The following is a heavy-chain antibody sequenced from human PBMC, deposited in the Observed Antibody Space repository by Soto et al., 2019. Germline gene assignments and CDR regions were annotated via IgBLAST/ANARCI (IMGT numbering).Heavy chain of an antibody. CDR3: ARGIMEGDYVMETTHRAFDI. Sequence: SETLSLTCAVYGGSFSGYYWSWIRQPPGKGLEWIGEINHSGSTNYNPSLKSRVTISVDTSKNQFSLKLSSVTAADTAVYYCARGIMEGDYVMETTHRAFDIWGQGTMVTVSS. CDR1: GGSFSGYY. V-gene: IGHV4-34*01. CDR2: INHSGST. D-gene: IGHD4-17*01. J-gene: IGHJ3*02.